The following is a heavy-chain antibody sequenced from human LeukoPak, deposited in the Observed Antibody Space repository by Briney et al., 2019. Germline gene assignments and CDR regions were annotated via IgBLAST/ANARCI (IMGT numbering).Heavy chain of an antibody. CDR2: INPNSGGT. D-gene: IGHD6-19*01. J-gene: IGHJ4*02. V-gene: IGHV1-2*02. CDR3: ATLVIAVAGGFGDY. CDR1: GYTFTGYY. Sequence: ASVKVSCKASGYTFTGYYMHWVRQAPGQGLEWMGWINPNSGGTSYAQKFQGRVTMTRDTSISTGYMELSRLRSDDTAVYYCATLVIAVAGGFGDYWGQGTLVTVSS.